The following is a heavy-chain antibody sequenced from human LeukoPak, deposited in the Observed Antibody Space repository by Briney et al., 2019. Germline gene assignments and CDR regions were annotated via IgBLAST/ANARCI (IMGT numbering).Heavy chain of an antibody. CDR1: GFSFSSYW. Sequence: PGGSLRLSCAAAGFSFSSYWMTWVRQAPGKGLEWVANIKEDGSDKYYVGSVKGRFTISRDNAKNSLYLQMTSLRAEDTAVYYCARTGSLDYWGQGSLVTVSS. D-gene: IGHD7-27*01. CDR2: IKEDGSDK. J-gene: IGHJ4*02. V-gene: IGHV3-7*01. CDR3: ARTGSLDY.